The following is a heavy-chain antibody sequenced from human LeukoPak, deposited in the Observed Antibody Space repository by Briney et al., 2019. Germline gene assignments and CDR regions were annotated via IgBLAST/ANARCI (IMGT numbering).Heavy chain of an antibody. CDR3: ARDVREYCSTSSCPPYYSDY. CDR1: GFTFSNYY. V-gene: IGHV3-7*01. J-gene: IGHJ4*02. Sequence: GGSLRLSCAASGFTFSNYYMSWVRQAPGKGLEWVANIRQDGSDKYYVDSVKGRFIISRDNARNSLYLQMNSLRVEDTAVYYCARDVREYCSTSSCPPYYSDYWGQGTLVTVSS. CDR2: IRQDGSDK. D-gene: IGHD2-2*01.